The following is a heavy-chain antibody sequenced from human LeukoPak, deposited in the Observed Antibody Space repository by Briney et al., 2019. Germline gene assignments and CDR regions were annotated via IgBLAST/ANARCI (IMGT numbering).Heavy chain of an antibody. J-gene: IGHJ6*03. V-gene: IGHV3-21*01. CDR2: ITSSSTYT. CDR1: GFTLSNAW. CDR3: ARDPYSGNYGTYYYYYMDV. D-gene: IGHD1-26*01. Sequence: GGSLRLSCAASGFTLSNAWMNWVRQAPGKAMEWVSSITSSSTYTFYADSVKGRFTISRDNAENSLYLQMDSLGPEDTAVYYCARDPYSGNYGTYYYYYMDVWGKGTTVTISS.